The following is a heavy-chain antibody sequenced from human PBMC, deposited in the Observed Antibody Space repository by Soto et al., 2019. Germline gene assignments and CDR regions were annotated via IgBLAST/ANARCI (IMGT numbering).Heavy chain of an antibody. D-gene: IGHD1-26*01. CDR2: IIPILGIA. J-gene: IGHJ6*02. Sequence: SVKVSCKASGGTFSSYAISWVRQAPGQGLEWMGRIIPILGIANYAQKFQGRVTITADKSTSTAYMELSSLRSEDTAVYYCARALSGSYPPDYYYYGMDVWGQGTTVTVS. CDR3: ARALSGSYPPDYYYYGMDV. CDR1: GGTFSSYA. V-gene: IGHV1-69*04.